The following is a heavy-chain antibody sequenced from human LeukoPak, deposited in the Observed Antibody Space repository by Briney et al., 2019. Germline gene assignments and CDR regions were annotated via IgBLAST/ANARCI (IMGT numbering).Heavy chain of an antibody. J-gene: IGHJ3*02. V-gene: IGHV3-48*02. Sequence: GGSLRLSCVVSGFTFSSYSMNWVRQAPGKGLEWVSYISSSSSTIYHADSVKGRSTISRDNAKNSLYLQMNSLRDEDTAVYYCARDGAYYYDSSGYSGGGAFDIWGQGTMVTVSS. CDR1: GFTFSSYS. CDR2: ISSSSSTI. D-gene: IGHD3-22*01. CDR3: ARDGAYYYDSSGYSGGGAFDI.